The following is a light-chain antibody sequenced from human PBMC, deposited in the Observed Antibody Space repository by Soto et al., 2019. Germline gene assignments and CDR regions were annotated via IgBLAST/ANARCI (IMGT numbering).Light chain of an antibody. CDR1: SGTIASNY. Sequence: NFMLTQPHSVSESPGKTVTISCTRSSGTIASNYVQWYQQRPGSAPSNVIYENNQRPSGVPDRFSGSIDSSSNSASLTISGLKTGDEADYFCQSYHYNDHIFGGGTKVTVL. CDR2: ENN. J-gene: IGLJ2*01. V-gene: IGLV6-57*04. CDR3: QSYHYNDHI.